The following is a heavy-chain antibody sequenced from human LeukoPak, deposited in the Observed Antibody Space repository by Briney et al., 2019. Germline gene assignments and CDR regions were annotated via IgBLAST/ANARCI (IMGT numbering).Heavy chain of an antibody. CDR1: GFTFSDYS. J-gene: IGHJ4*02. Sequence: GGSLRLSCAASGFTFSDYSMNWVRQAPGKGLEWVASVNTVSSYIYYADSMRGRFTISRDNAKNSLFLQMNSLRAEDTAVYYCARLRRNSDRSDFFYYYDHWGQGTLVTVSS. CDR2: VNTVSSYI. V-gene: IGHV3-21*01. CDR3: ARLRRNSDRSDFFYYYDH. D-gene: IGHD3-22*01.